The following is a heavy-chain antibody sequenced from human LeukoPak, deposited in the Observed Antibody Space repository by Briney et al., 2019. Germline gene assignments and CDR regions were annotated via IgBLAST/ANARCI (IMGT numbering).Heavy chain of an antibody. CDR2: ISSSSSYI. CDR1: GFTFSSYS. V-gene: IGHV3-21*01. CDR3: ARLGTRWFGKSVDKNWFDP. J-gene: IGHJ5*02. Sequence: GGSLRLSCAASGFTFSSYSMNWVRQAPGKGLEWVSSISSSSSYIYYADSVKGRFTISRDNAKNSLYLQMNSLRAEDTAVYYCARLGTRWFGKSVDKNWFDPWGQGTLVTVSS. D-gene: IGHD3-10*01.